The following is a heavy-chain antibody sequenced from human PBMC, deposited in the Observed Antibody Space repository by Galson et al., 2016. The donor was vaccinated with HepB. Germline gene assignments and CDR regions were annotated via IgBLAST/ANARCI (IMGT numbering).Heavy chain of an antibody. D-gene: IGHD7-27*01. CDR2: IGTADDT. CDR3: ARVGIRDAFDV. CDR1: GFIFSTYD. Sequence: SLRLSCAASGFIFSTYDMHWVRQATGKGLEWVSGIGTADDTYYPDSVKGRFIISRENAKNSLYLQMNSLRAGDTAVYYCARVGIRDAFDVWGRGTMVTVSS. J-gene: IGHJ3*01. V-gene: IGHV3-13*01.